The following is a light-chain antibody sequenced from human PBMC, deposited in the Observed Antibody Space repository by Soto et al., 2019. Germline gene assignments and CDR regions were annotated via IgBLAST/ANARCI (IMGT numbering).Light chain of an antibody. CDR2: KAS. Sequence: DIQMTQSPSTLSASIGDGVTITCRASQTIDTWLAWYQQKPGKAPKLLIYKASSLQTGGPSRFSGSGSGTEFTLTISSLQPDDFATYYCQRYCFYSRTFGQGTKVEIK. CDR1: QTIDTW. V-gene: IGKV1-5*03. J-gene: IGKJ1*01. CDR3: QRYCFYSRT.